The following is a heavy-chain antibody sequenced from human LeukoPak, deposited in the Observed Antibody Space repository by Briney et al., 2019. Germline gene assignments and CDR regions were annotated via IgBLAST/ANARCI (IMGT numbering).Heavy chain of an antibody. J-gene: IGHJ4*02. Sequence: GGSLRLSCAASGFTFSSYGMNWVRQAPGKGLEWVSYISSSSSTIYYADSVKGRFTISRDNAKNSLYLQMNSLRAEDTAVYYCATRYYYGSGSSSPFDYWGQGTLVTVSS. V-gene: IGHV3-48*04. CDR2: ISSSSSTI. D-gene: IGHD3-10*01. CDR3: ATRYYYGSGSSSPFDY. CDR1: GFTFSSYG.